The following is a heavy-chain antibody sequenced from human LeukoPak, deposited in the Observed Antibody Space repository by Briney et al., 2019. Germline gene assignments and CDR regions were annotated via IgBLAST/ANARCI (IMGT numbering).Heavy chain of an antibody. CDR3: ANRARGGAGYYYYMDV. D-gene: IGHD3-10*01. CDR2: ISGSGGST. Sequence: PGGSLRLSCAASGFTFSNYGMSWVRQAPGKGLEWVSAISGSGGSTYYADSVKGRFTISRDNSKNTLFLQMNSLRAEDTAVYYCANRARGGAGYYYYMDVWGKGTTVTVSS. CDR1: GFTFSNYG. V-gene: IGHV3-23*01. J-gene: IGHJ6*03.